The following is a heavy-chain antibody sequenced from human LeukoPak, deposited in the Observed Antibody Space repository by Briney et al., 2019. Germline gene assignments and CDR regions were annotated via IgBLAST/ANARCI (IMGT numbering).Heavy chain of an antibody. CDR3: AREASAYYSRWFDY. J-gene: IGHJ4*02. Sequence: ASVKVSCKASGYTFTGYYMHWVRQAPGQGLEWMGWINPNSGGTNYAQKFQGRVTMTTDTSTSTAYMELRSLRSDDTAVYFCAREASAYYSRWFDYWGQGTLVTVSS. D-gene: IGHD3-22*01. CDR2: INPNSGGT. CDR1: GYTFTGYY. V-gene: IGHV1-2*02.